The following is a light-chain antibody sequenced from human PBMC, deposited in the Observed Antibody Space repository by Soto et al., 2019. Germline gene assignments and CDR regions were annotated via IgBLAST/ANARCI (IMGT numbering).Light chain of an antibody. CDR2: GNS. V-gene: IGLV1-40*01. J-gene: IGLJ2*01. CDR1: SSNIGAGYN. CDR3: QSYESSLSGVV. Sequence: QSVLTQPPSVSGAPGQRVTISCTGSSSNIGAGYNVHWYQQLPGTAPKLLIYGNSNRPSGVPDRFSGSKSGTSASLAITGLQAEDEADYYCQSYESSLSGVVFGVGTQLTVL.